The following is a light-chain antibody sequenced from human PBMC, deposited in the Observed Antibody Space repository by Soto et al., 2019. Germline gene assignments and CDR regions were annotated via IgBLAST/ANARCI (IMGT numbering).Light chain of an antibody. CDR1: SSNIGSNP. CDR2: SNN. CDR3: AAWDSSLNAHLL. Sequence: QSVLTQPPSASGTPGQRVTISCSGSSSNIGSNPVNWYQQLPGTAPKLLIYSNNQWPSGVPDRFSGSKSGTSASLAISALQSEDEADYYCAAWDSSLNAHLLFGGGTKLTVL. J-gene: IGLJ2*01. V-gene: IGLV1-44*01.